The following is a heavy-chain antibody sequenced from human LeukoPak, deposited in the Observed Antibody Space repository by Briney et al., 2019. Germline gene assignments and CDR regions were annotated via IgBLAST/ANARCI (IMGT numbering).Heavy chain of an antibody. V-gene: IGHV3-30-3*01. D-gene: IGHD1-20*01. CDR2: ISYDGSYE. CDR3: ARDFNFEPPLGHYFDL. Sequence: GGSLRLSCAASGFTFTTYAMHWVRQAPGKGLEWVAVISYDGSYEFYADSVKGRFTISRDNSKNTLYLQLNSLRDEDTAVYYCARDFNFEPPLGHYFDLWGQGTLVTVSS. J-gene: IGHJ4*02. CDR1: GFTFTTYA.